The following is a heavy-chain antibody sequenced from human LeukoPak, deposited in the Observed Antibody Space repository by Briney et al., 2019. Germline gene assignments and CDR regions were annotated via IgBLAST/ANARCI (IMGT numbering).Heavy chain of an antibody. J-gene: IGHJ4*02. CDR1: GGSISSYY. D-gene: IGHD6-6*01. V-gene: IGHV4-34*01. CDR3: ARRGAFSSSSGY. CDR2: INHSGRT. Sequence: SETLSLTCTVSGGSISSYYWRWIRQPPGKGLEWIGEINHSGRTNYNPSLKSRVTISVDTSKNQFSLKLTSVTAADTAVYYCARRGAFSSSSGYWGQGTLVTVSS.